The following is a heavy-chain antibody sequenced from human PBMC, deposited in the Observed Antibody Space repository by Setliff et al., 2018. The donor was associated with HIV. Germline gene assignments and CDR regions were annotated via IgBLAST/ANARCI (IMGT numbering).Heavy chain of an antibody. Sequence: PGGSLRLSCAASGFTFSDYYLNWFRLAPGKRLEWISHITNTGSSTNYADSMKGRFTISRDNAKNSLYLQMNSLRADDTAVYSCARPTNIDTLYYGSQTFYMYYYGLDVWGQGTTVTVSS. V-gene: IGHV3-11*06. CDR3: ARPTNIDTLYYGSQTFYMYYYGLDV. J-gene: IGHJ6*02. CDR1: GFTFSDYY. CDR2: ITNTGSST. D-gene: IGHD1-26*01.